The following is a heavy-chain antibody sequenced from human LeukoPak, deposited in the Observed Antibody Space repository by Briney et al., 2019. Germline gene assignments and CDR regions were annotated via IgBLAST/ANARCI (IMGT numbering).Heavy chain of an antibody. CDR1: GGSISSGSYY. D-gene: IGHD6-19*01. Sequence: SQTLSLTCTVPGGSISSGSYYWSWIRQPAGKGLEWIGRIYTSGSTNYNPSLKSRVTISVDTSKNQFSLKLSSVTAADTAVYYCARGYQAVAGTYWGQGTLVTVSS. J-gene: IGHJ4*02. V-gene: IGHV4-61*02. CDR2: IYTSGST. CDR3: ARGYQAVAGTY.